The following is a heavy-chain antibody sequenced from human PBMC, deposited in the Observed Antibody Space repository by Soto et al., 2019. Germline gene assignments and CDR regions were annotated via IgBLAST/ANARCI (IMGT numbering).Heavy chain of an antibody. Sequence: SETLSLTCSFSGGSISRHYWSWIRQPAGRGLEWIGRIYISGSTNYNPSLKSRVTLSVDTSKNQFSLHLNSVTAADTAVYYCAGGNWDYYYYALEVWGQGITVMVSS. V-gene: IGHV4-4*07. CDR2: IYISGST. CDR1: GGSISRHY. D-gene: IGHD3-16*01. J-gene: IGHJ6*01. CDR3: AGGNWDYYYYALEV.